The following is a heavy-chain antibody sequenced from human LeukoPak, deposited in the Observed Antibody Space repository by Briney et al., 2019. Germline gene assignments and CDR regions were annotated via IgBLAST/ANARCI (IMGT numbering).Heavy chain of an antibody. CDR3: ARAVPISGYYSRDAFDI. Sequence: PSETLSLTCTVSGYSISSGYYWGWIRQPPGKGLEWIGSIYHSGSTYYNPSLKSRVTISVDTSKNQFSLKLSSVTAADTAVYYCARAVPISGYYSRDAFDIWGQGTMVTVSS. J-gene: IGHJ3*02. CDR2: IYHSGST. V-gene: IGHV4-38-2*02. D-gene: IGHD3-22*01. CDR1: GYSISSGYY.